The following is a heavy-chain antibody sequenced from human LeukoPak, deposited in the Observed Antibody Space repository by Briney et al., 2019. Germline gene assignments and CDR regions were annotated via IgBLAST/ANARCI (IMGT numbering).Heavy chain of an antibody. J-gene: IGHJ2*01. V-gene: IGHV6-1*01. CDR3: VRQREQVMLYYYFDL. CDR2: TYFRSKWYN. D-gene: IGHD1-26*01. Sequence: SQTLSLTCAISGDSVSSDNATWNWIRQSPSRGLEWLGRTYFRSKWYNDFAASVRGRITINADTSKNQFSLQLNSVTPEDTAVYYCVRQREQVMLYYYFDLWGRGTLVTVSS. CDR1: GDSVSSDNAT.